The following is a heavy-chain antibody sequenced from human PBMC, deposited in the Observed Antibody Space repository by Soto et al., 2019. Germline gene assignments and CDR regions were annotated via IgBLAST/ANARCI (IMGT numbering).Heavy chain of an antibody. CDR3: ERGYSSSWYDAFEI. CDR1: GGSISSYY. J-gene: IGHJ3*02. D-gene: IGHD6-13*01. CDR2: IYYSGST. V-gene: IGHV4-59*01. Sequence: SETLSLTCTVSGGSISSYYWSWIRQPPGKGLEWIGYIYYSGSTNYNPSLKSRVTISVDTSKNQFSLKLSSVTAADTAVYYCERGYSSSWYDAFEIWGQGKMVTVSS.